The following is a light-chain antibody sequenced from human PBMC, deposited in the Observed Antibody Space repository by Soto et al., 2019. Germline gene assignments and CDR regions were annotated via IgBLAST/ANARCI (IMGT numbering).Light chain of an antibody. V-gene: IGLV2-23*02. Sequence: QSVLTQPASVSGSPGQSITISCTGTSSDVGSYNLVSWYQQHPGKAPKLMIYEVSKRPSGVSNRFSCSKSGNTASLTISGLQAEDEADYYCCSYAGSSTFLYVFGTGTKVT. CDR3: CSYAGSSTFLYV. CDR2: EVS. J-gene: IGLJ1*01. CDR1: SSDVGSYNL.